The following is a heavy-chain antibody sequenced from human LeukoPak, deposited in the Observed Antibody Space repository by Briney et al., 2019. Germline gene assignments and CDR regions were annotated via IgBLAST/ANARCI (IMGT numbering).Heavy chain of an antibody. D-gene: IGHD3-3*01. V-gene: IGHV1-18*01. CDR1: GYTFTSYG. Sequence: ASVKVSCKASGYTFTSYGISWVRQAPGQGLEWMGWISAYNGNTNYAQKLQGRVTMTTDTSTSTAYMELRSLRSDDTAVYYCARLYYDFWSGYGAYYYYYMDVWGKGTTVTVSS. CDR3: ARLYYDFWSGYGAYYYYYMDV. CDR2: ISAYNGNT. J-gene: IGHJ6*03.